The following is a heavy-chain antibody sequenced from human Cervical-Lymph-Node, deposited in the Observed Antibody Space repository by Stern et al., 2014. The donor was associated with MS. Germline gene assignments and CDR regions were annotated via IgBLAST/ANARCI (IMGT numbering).Heavy chain of an antibody. CDR1: GGTLSKFP. CDR2: VFPVFGTP. D-gene: IGHD6-13*01. Sequence: QVQLVQSGAEVTKPGSSVKVSCKASGGTLSKFPSSWVRQAPGHGLEWIGVVFPVFGTPTYAQEFRGRVTITADVSTSTVYMELSSLRSDDTAVYYCALSSETSDRWYSLGYDLWGQGTLVTVSS. V-gene: IGHV1-69*12. J-gene: IGHJ5*02. CDR3: ALSSETSDRWYSLGYDL.